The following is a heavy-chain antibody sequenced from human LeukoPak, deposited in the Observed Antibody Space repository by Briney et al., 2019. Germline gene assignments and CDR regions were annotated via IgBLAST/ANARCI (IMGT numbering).Heavy chain of an antibody. Sequence: GASVKVSCKASRYTFTGYYMNWVRQAPGRGLEWMGWINSDSGFTKYAQKFQGRVTMTRDTSITTVYMDLTRLTSDDTAVYYCARNFDMKGFDPWGQGTLVTVSS. CDR1: RYTFTGYY. D-gene: IGHD3-9*01. CDR2: INSDSGFT. V-gene: IGHV1-2*02. J-gene: IGHJ5*02. CDR3: ARNFDMKGFDP.